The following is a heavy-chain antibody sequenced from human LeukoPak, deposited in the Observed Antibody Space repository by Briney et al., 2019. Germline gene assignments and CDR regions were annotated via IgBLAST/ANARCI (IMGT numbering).Heavy chain of an antibody. CDR3: AKGYCSGGSCYWYFDL. J-gene: IGHJ2*01. CDR1: GVSLSTFG. V-gene: IGHV3-23*01. D-gene: IGHD2-15*01. CDR2: ISGSGGST. Sequence: QPGGSLRLSCTVSGVSLSTFGVSWVRQAPGKGLEWDSAISGSGGSTYYADSVRGRFTISRDNSKNTVHLQMDSLGAGDAATYHCAKGYCSGGSCYWYFDLWGRGTLVTVSS.